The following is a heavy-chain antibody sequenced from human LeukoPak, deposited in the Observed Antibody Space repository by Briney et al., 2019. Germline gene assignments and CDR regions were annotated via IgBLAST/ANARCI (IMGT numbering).Heavy chain of an antibody. J-gene: IGHJ4*02. CDR2: IIPILGIA. Sequence: VASVKVSCKASGGTFSSYAISWVRQAPGQGLEWMGRIIPILGIANYAQKFQGRVTITADKSTSTAYMELSSLRSEDTAVYYCARDQNPTLRRKQQLVLRPPDYWGQGTLVTVSS. CDR1: GGTFSSYA. V-gene: IGHV1-69*04. D-gene: IGHD6-13*01. CDR3: ARDQNPTLRRKQQLVLRPPDY.